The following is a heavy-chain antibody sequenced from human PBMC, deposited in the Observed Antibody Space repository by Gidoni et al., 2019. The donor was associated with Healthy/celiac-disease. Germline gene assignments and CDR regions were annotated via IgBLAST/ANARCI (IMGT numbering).Heavy chain of an antibody. V-gene: IGHV2-26*01. Sequence: QVTLKESGPVLVKPTETLTLTCTVSGFSLSNARMGVSWIRQPPGKALEWLAHIFSNDEKSYSTSLKSRLTISKDTSKSQVVLTMTNMDPVDTATYYCARIREQWLVQDYWGQGTLVTVSS. D-gene: IGHD6-19*01. J-gene: IGHJ4*02. CDR1: GFSLSNARMG. CDR2: IFSNDEK. CDR3: ARIREQWLVQDY.